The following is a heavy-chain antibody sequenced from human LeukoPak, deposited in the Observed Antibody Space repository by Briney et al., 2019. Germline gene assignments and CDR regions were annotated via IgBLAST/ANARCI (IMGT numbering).Heavy chain of an antibody. CDR3: ARVMYDFRTSGLTL. Sequence: GGSLRLSCEASGFTFSNYWVQWVRQAPGKRLVWVSRINTDGTTTMYADSVKGRFTISTDNAKKSMYLQMNSLRAEDTALYYCARVMYDFRTSGLTLWGQGPLVTVSS. CDR2: INTDGTTT. V-gene: IGHV3-74*03. D-gene: IGHD3/OR15-3a*01. CDR1: GFTFSNYW. J-gene: IGHJ4*02.